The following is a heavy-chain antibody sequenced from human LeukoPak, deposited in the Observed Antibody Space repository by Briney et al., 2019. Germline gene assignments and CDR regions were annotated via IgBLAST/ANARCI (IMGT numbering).Heavy chain of an antibody. V-gene: IGHV3-53*01. CDR3: ARSTSYHFDS. CDR2: IYAGGAA. CDR1: GFTVSTNY. J-gene: IGHJ4*02. Sequence: PGGSLRLSCAASGFTVSTNYLSWGRQAPGKGLDWVSVIYAGGAAYYADYVKGRLTISRDTSNNTLILQMHSLGVEDTAVYYCARSTSYHFDSWGQGTLVTVSS. D-gene: IGHD2-2*01.